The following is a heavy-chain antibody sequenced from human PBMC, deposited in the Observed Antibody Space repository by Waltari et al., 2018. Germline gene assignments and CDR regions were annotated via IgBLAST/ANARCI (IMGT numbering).Heavy chain of an antibody. CDR1: GGSISSSSYY. Sequence: QLQLQESGPGLVKPSETLSLTCTVSGGSISSSSYYWGWIRQPPGKGLEWIGSIYYSGRTDNNPSLKSRVTISVDTSKNQFSLKLSSVTAADTAVYYCARLEEQLVQGFDYWGQGTLVTVSS. V-gene: IGHV4-39*01. CDR3: ARLEEQLVQGFDY. D-gene: IGHD6-6*01. J-gene: IGHJ4*02. CDR2: IYYSGRT.